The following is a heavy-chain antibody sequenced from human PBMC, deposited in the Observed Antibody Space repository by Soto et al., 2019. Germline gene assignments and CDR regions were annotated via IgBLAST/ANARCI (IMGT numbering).Heavy chain of an antibody. J-gene: IGHJ3*02. D-gene: IGHD2-15*01. CDR3: ARANDGGDAFDI. CDR2: IWYDGSNK. Sequence: GGSLRLSGAAAKFIFSSYGMHWVRQAPGKGLEWVAGIWYDGSNKYYGESVKGRFTISRDDSKNTLYLQMNSLRAEDTAVYYCARANDGGDAFDIWGQGTMVTVSS. CDR1: KFIFSSYG. V-gene: IGHV3-33*01.